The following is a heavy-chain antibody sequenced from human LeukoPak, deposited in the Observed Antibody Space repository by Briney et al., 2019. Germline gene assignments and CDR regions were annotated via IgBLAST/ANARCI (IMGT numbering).Heavy chain of an antibody. Sequence: PSETLSLTCTVSGGSISSYYWSWIRQPAGNGLEWIGRIYTSGSTNYNPSLKSRVTMSVDTSKNQFSLKLSSVTAADTAVYYCARGENSGSSHWFDPWGQGTLVTVSS. CDR3: ARGENSGSSHWFDP. V-gene: IGHV4-4*07. CDR2: IYTSGST. D-gene: IGHD1-26*01. CDR1: GGSISSYY. J-gene: IGHJ5*02.